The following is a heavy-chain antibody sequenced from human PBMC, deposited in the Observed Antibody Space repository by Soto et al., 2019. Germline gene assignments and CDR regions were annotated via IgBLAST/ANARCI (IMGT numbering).Heavy chain of an antibody. CDR1: GFTFSTYW. Sequence: LRLSCGASGFTFSTYWMNWVRQAPGKGLEWVSTISSNSAYIYYTDALRGRFTISRDNAKNSLHLQMNSLRAEDTAVYYCTRDASRDSSARGWFDPWGPGTLVTVSS. J-gene: IGHJ5*02. D-gene: IGHD6-13*01. CDR3: TRDASRDSSARGWFDP. CDR2: ISSNSAYI. V-gene: IGHV3-21*01.